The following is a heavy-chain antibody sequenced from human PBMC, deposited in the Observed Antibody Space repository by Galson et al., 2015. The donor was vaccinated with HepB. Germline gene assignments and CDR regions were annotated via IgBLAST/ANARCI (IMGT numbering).Heavy chain of an antibody. D-gene: IGHD3-22*01. CDR3: ARFGYYDTSGYGSDGRDV. CDR2: ITNSGTTI. CDR1: GFSLSDYY. V-gene: IGHV3-11*01. Sequence: SLRLSCAASGFSLSDYYMTWIRQAPGKGLEWVSYITNSGTTIYYADSVKGRFTISRDNAKNSLYLQMNSLRAEDAAVYYCARFGYYDTSGYGSDGRDVWGQGTTVTVSS. J-gene: IGHJ6*02.